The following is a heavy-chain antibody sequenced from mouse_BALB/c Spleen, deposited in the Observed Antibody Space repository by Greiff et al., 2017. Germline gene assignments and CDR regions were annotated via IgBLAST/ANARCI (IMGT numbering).Heavy chain of an antibody. D-gene: IGHD1-1*01. CDR1: GYSFTDYI. Sequence: EVQLQQTGPELVKPGASVKISCKASGYSFTDYIMLWVKQSHGKSLEWIGNINPYYGSTSYNLKFKGKATLTVDKSSSTAYMQLNSLTSEDSAVYYCARYYGSSYRYFDVWGAGTTVTVSS. CDR2: INPYYGST. J-gene: IGHJ1*01. CDR3: ARYYGSSYRYFDV. V-gene: IGHV1-39*01.